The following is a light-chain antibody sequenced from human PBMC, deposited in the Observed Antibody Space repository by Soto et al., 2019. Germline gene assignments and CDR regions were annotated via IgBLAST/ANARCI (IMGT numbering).Light chain of an antibody. Sequence: EIVLTQSPATLSLSPGERATISCRAIHSFISYLAWYQQKPGQAPRLLIYDASKWAIGISARFSGGGSGTDFTLTISSLETEDFAVYFCQQRSDWPRTFGGGTKVDIK. CDR1: HSFISY. CDR3: QQRSDWPRT. J-gene: IGKJ4*01. CDR2: DAS. V-gene: IGKV3-11*01.